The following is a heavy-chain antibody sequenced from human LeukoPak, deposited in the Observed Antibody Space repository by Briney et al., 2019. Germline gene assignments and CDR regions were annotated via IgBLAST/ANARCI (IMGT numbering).Heavy chain of an antibody. CDR3: ARDEAATQDSLSDY. Sequence: ASVKVSCKASGYTFASYGISWVRQAPGQGLEWMGWISGYNGKTNYAEKLQGRVTMTTDTSTSTAYMELRSLRSDDTAVYCCARDEAATQDSLSDYWGQGTLVTVSS. D-gene: IGHD2-15*01. CDR2: ISGYNGKT. V-gene: IGHV1-18*04. J-gene: IGHJ4*02. CDR1: GYTFASYG.